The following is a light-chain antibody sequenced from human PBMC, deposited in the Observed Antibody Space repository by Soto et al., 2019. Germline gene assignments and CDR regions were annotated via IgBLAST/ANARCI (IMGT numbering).Light chain of an antibody. Sequence: EIVLTQSPGTLSLSPGERATLSCRASQSVSSSYLAWSHHKPGQAPRLLIYGASSRSTDIPGRCSGSGSGTDFTLTISRLEHEDFAVYYCKQYGSSHTWTFGQGTKVEIK. CDR3: KQYGSSHTWT. CDR1: QSVSSSY. J-gene: IGKJ1*01. CDR2: GAS. V-gene: IGKV3-20*01.